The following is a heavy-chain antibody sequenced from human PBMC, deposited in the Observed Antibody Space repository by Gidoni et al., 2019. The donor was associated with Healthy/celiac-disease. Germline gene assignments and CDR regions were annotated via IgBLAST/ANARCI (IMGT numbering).Heavy chain of an antibody. CDR1: GGSISSSNW. CDR3: AGQTMTTYNWFDP. J-gene: IGHJ5*02. D-gene: IGHD4-17*01. Sequence: QVQLQESGPGLAKPSGTLAVTCAVSGGSISSSNWWSWVRQPPAKGLEWIGEIYHSGSTNYNPSLKSRVTISVDKSKNQFSLKLSSVTAADTAVYYCAGQTMTTYNWFDPWGQGTLVTVSS. CDR2: IYHSGST. V-gene: IGHV4-4*02.